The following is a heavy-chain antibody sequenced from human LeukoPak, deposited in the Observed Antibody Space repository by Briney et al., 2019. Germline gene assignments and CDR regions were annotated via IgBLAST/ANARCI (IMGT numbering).Heavy chain of an antibody. CDR2: ISFVGSNK. D-gene: IGHD6-19*01. V-gene: IGHV3-30*04. J-gene: IGHJ3*02. CDR1: GFTFSNYA. Sequence: PGGSLRLSCAASGFTFSNYAMHWVRQAPGKGLEWVAVISFVGSNKYYADSVKGRFTVSRDNSKNTMYLQINSLSTEDTAVYYCAKSGQWLENDAFDIWGQGTMVTVSS. CDR3: AKSGQWLENDAFDI.